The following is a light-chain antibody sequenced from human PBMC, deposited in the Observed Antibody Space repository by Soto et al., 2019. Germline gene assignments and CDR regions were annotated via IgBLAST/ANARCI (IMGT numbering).Light chain of an antibody. J-gene: IGLJ1*01. V-gene: IGLV2-14*01. Sequence: QSVLTQPASVSWSPGQSITISCTGTSSDLYDYNYVSWYQQHPGKAPKLLIYEVSDRPSGVSDRFSGSKSGNTASLTISGLLPEDEADYYCSSYTSTTTLYVFGTGTKVTVL. CDR1: SSDLYDYNY. CDR3: SSYTSTTTLYV. CDR2: EVS.